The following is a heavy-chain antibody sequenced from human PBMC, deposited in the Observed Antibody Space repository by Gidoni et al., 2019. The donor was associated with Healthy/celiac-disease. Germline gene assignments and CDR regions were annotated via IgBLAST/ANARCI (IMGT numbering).Heavy chain of an antibody. CDR3: ARVSSAHYDFWSGYYTPYFDY. CDR1: GGSFSGYY. Sequence: QVQLQQWGAGLLKPSETLSLTCAVYGGSFSGYYWSWIRQPPGKGLEWIGEINHSGSTNYNPSLKSRVTISVDTSKNQFSLKLSSVTAADTAVYYCARVSSAHYDFWSGYYTPYFDYWGQGTLVTVSS. CDR2: INHSGST. V-gene: IGHV4-34*01. D-gene: IGHD3-3*01. J-gene: IGHJ4*02.